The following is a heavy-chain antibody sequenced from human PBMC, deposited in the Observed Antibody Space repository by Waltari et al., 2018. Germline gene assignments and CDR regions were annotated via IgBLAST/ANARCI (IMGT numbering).Heavy chain of an antibody. V-gene: IGHV3-48*03. J-gene: IGHJ4*02. Sequence: EVQLVESGGGLVQPGGSLRLSCAASGFTFISYEMNWVRQAPGKGLEWVSYISSSGSTIYYADAVKGRFTISRDNAKNSLYLQMNSLRAEDTAVYYCARDLSGSYDYWGQGTLVTVSS. CDR3: ARDLSGSYDY. CDR1: GFTFISYE. CDR2: ISSSGSTI. D-gene: IGHD1-26*01.